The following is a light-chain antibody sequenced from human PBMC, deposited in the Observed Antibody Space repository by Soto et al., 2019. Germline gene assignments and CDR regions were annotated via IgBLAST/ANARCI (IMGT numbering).Light chain of an antibody. Sequence: QSVLTQPPSASGTPGQRVTISCSGSSSNIGSNPVNWYQQLPGTAPKLLIYTNNRRPSGVPDRVSGSKSGTSASLAISGLQSEDEADYYCETWDDSLNGPVVFGGGTKLTVL. CDR3: ETWDDSLNGPVV. CDR1: SSNIGSNP. J-gene: IGLJ3*02. V-gene: IGLV1-44*01. CDR2: TNN.